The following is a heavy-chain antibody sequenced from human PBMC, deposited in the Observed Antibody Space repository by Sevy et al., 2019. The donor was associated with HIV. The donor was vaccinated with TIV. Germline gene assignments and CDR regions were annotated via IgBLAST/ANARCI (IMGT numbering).Heavy chain of an antibody. CDR2: MSAKSGNT. CDR1: GYTFTSYD. J-gene: IGHJ6*02. CDR3: ARWWGTSYYYYYAMDV. V-gene: IGHV1-8*01. Sequence: ASVKVSCKTSGYTFTSYDIHWVRQATGQGLEWMGWMSAKSGNTGYAQKFQGRVTMPRDTSISTAYMGLGSLGSKDTAVYYCARWWGTSYYYYYAMDVWGQGTTVTVSS. D-gene: IGHD2-8*02.